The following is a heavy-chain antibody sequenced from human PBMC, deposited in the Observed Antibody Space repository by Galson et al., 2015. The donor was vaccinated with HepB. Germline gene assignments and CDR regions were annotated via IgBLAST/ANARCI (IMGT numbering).Heavy chain of an antibody. CDR3: ARAHDFWSGSGEFDY. Sequence: SLRLSCAASGFTFSSYWMSWVRQAPGKGLEWVANIKQDGSEKYYVDSVKGRFTISRDNAKNSLYLQMNSLRAEDTAVYYCARAHDFWSGSGEFDYWGQGTLVTVSS. CDR1: GFTFSSYW. J-gene: IGHJ4*02. D-gene: IGHD3-3*01. V-gene: IGHV3-7*01. CDR2: IKQDGSEK.